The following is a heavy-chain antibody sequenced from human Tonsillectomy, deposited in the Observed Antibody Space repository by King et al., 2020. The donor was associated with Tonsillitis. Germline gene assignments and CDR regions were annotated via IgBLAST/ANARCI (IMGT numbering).Heavy chain of an antibody. Sequence: QLVQSGPEVQKPGASVKVSCKGSGYTFTNYGISWVRQAPGQGLEWMGWISGYNGNTDYAQNFQGRVTMTTDTSTTTAYMELRSLRSDDTAVYYCARDPYFYQNTLGPWFDSWGQGTLVTVSS. CDR1: GYTFTNYG. CDR2: ISGYNGNT. D-gene: IGHD3-16*01. J-gene: IGHJ5*01. V-gene: IGHV1-18*04. CDR3: ARDPYFYQNTLGPWFDS.